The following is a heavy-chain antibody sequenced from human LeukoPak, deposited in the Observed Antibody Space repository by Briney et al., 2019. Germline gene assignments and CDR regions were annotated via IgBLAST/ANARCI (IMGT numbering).Heavy chain of an antibody. V-gene: IGHV3-23*01. J-gene: IGHJ4*02. CDR2: VNGNGGST. D-gene: IGHD3-16*02. Sequence: PGGSLRLSCVASGFTFSDYAMNWVRQAPGKGLEWVSGVNGNGGSTSYADSVKGRFTIFRDNSKNTVYLQMNSLRVEDTAVYYCAKSLYGGCDYWGQGTVVTVSS. CDR3: AKSLYGGCDY. CDR1: GFTFSDYA.